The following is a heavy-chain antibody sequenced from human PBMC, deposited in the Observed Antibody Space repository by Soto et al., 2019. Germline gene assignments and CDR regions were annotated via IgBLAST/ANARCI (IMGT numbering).Heavy chain of an antibody. CDR3: GTHCGGDRSNGFAI. V-gene: IGHV1-46*02. D-gene: IGHD2-21*02. CDR1: ADIFNNYY. CDR2: MTPSDGST. J-gene: IGHJ3*02. Sequence: QLHLVQSGAEVKEPGASVKVSCKTSADIFNNYYMHWVRQAPGQGLEWMGVMTPSDGSTNYAQSFQCRVTMTRNRSQRTVYVALSSMRSKETALYYWGTHCGGDRSNGFAIWGQGTKVTVSS.